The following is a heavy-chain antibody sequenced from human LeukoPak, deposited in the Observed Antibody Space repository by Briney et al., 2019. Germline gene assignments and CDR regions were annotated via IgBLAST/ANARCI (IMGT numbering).Heavy chain of an antibody. D-gene: IGHD4-17*01. CDR2: ISSSSSYI. CDR3: ARDWFDGDYDRFDY. V-gene: IGHV3-21*04. CDR1: GFTFSSYS. J-gene: IGHJ4*02. Sequence: GGSLRLSCAASGFTFSSYSMNWVRQAPGKGLEWVSSISSSSSYIYYADSVKGRFTISRDNAKNSLYLQMNSLRVEDTAVYYCARDWFDGDYDRFDYWGQGTLVTVSS.